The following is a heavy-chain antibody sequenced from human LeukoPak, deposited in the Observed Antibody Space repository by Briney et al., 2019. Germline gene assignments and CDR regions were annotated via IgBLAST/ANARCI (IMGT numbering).Heavy chain of an antibody. CDR1: GFTFSSYG. V-gene: IGHV3-30*02. CDR2: IRYDGRNK. CDR3: ARVVPDPGYSSSWYSFYMDV. D-gene: IGHD6-13*01. Sequence: GGSLRLSCAASGFTFSSYGMHWVRQAPGKGLEWVAFIRYDGRNKYYADSVKGRFTISRDNSKNTLYLQMNSLRAEDTALYYCARVVPDPGYSSSWYSFYMDVWGKGTTVTVSS. J-gene: IGHJ6*03.